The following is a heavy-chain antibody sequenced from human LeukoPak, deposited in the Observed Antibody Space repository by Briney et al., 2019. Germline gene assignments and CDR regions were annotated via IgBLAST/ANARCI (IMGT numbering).Heavy chain of an antibody. CDR2: INHSGST. Sequence: SETLSLTCAVYGGSFSGYYWSWIRQPPGKGLEWIGEINHSGSTNYNPSLKSRVTISVDTSKNQFSLKLSSVTAADTAVYYCARVVITMVRGVIIYYYGMDVWGQGTTVTVSS. CDR3: ARVVITMVRGVIIYYYGMDV. V-gene: IGHV4-34*01. D-gene: IGHD3-10*01. CDR1: GGSFSGYY. J-gene: IGHJ6*02.